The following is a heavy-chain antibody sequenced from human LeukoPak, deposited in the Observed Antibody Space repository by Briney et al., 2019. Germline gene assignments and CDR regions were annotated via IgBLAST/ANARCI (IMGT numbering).Heavy chain of an antibody. V-gene: IGHV3-23*01. CDR2: ISGSGGST. Sequence: GGSLRLSCAASGFTFSSYAMSWVRQAPGKGLESVSAISGSGGSTYYADSVKGRFTISRDNSKNTLYLQMNSLRAEDTAVYYCAKDPIVVVPAVPNWFDPWGQGTLVTVSS. J-gene: IGHJ5*02. D-gene: IGHD2-2*01. CDR1: GFTFSSYA. CDR3: AKDPIVVVPAVPNWFDP.